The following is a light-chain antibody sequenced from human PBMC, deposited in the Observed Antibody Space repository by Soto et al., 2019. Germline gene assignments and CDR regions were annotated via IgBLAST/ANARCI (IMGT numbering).Light chain of an antibody. CDR2: VAS. Sequence: DIQLTQSSSFLSASVGDRVTITCRASQGISSYLAWYQQKPGKAPKFLIYVASTLHSGVPSRVSGSESWNEFTRTISSLQPEDLSTYFCQQLNSYPITFGQGTRLEIK. J-gene: IGKJ5*01. CDR1: QGISSY. V-gene: IGKV1-9*01. CDR3: QQLNSYPIT.